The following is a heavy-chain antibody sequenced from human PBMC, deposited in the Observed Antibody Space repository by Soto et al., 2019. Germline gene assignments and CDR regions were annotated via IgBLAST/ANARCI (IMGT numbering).Heavy chain of an antibody. D-gene: IGHD3-10*01. CDR1: GFTFSSYS. CDR3: ARGLMYGSGSYTHYYYMDV. V-gene: IGHV3-21*01. Sequence: GGSLRLSCAASGFTFSSYSMNWVRQAPGKGLEWVSSISSSSSYIYYADSVKGRFTISRDNAKNSLYLQMNSLRAEDTAVYYCARGLMYGSGSYTHYYYMDVWGKGTTVTVSS. CDR2: ISSSSSYI. J-gene: IGHJ6*03.